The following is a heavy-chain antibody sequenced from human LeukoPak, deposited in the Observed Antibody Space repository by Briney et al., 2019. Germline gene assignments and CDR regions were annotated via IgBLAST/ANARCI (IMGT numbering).Heavy chain of an antibody. Sequence: GGSLRLSCAGSGFTFRSYAMSWVRQSPVKGLEWVSAISDSGDGTYYADSVKARFTTSRDNSKNTVYLEMSSLRAEDTAVYYCAKSGYYYDSSYFDYWGQGTLVTVSS. CDR3: AKSGYYYDSSYFDY. V-gene: IGHV3-23*01. J-gene: IGHJ4*02. D-gene: IGHD3-22*01. CDR1: GFTFRSYA. CDR2: ISDSGDGT.